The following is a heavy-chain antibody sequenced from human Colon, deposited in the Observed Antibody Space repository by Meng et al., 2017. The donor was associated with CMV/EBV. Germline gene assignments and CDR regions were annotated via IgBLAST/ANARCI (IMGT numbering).Heavy chain of an antibody. D-gene: IGHD1-1*01. J-gene: IGHJ6*02. CDR1: GFTFTGFG. Sequence: GESLKISCAASGFTFTGFGINWLRQAPGRGLEWVSVIYGGGGTDYGDSVKGRFTISRDSSQNTVYLQMNGLRAEDTAVYYCGRDPGLPNGIHVWGQGTTVTVSS. CDR3: GRDPGLPNGIHV. CDR2: IYGGGGT. V-gene: IGHV3-53*01.